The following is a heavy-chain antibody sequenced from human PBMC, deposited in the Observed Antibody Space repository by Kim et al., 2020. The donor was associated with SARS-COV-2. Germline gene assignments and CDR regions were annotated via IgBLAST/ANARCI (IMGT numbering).Heavy chain of an antibody. D-gene: IGHD2-21*02. V-gene: IGHV5-51*01. CDR2: IYPGDSDT. CDR3: ARGYGVTASLYYYYGMDV. Sequence: GESLKISCKGSGYSFTSYWIGWVRLMPGKGLEWMGIIYPGDSDTRYSPSFQGQVTISADKSISTAYLQWSSLKASDTAMYYCARGYGVTASLYYYYGMDVWGQGTTVTVSS. CDR1: GYSFTSYW. J-gene: IGHJ6*02.